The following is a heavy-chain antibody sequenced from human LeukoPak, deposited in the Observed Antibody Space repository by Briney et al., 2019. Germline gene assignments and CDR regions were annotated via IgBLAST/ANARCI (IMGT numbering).Heavy chain of an antibody. Sequence: GGSLKISCKGSGYHFTSYWIGWGRPLPGKGLEGMGIIYPGDSDTRYSPSFQGQVTISADKSISTAYLQWSSLKASDTAMYYCARRTASGLFDYWGQGALVTVSS. CDR3: ARRTASGLFDY. CDR2: IYPGDSDT. CDR1: GYHFTSYW. J-gene: IGHJ4*02. D-gene: IGHD2-21*02. V-gene: IGHV5-51*01.